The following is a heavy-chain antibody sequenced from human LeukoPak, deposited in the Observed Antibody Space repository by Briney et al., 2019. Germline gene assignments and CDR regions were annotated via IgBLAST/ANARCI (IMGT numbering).Heavy chain of an antibody. V-gene: IGHV3-23*01. CDR3: AKYERATSDAFDV. CDR1: GFTFSSYG. J-gene: IGHJ3*01. D-gene: IGHD2-2*01. Sequence: PGGSLRLSCAASGFTFSSYGMSWVRQAPGKGLEWVSGFSGSGGFTYSADSVKGRFIISRDSSKNTLYLQMNSLRAEDTAVYYCAKYERATSDAFDVWGQGTMVAVSS. CDR2: FSGSGGFT.